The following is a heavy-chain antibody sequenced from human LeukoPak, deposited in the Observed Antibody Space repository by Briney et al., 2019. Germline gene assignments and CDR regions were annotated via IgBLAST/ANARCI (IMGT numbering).Heavy chain of an antibody. D-gene: IGHD5-12*01. V-gene: IGHV3-15*01. Sequence: GSLRLSCAASGFTFSNAWMSWVRQAPGKGLEWVGRIKSKTDGGTTDYAAPVKGRFTISRDDSKNTLYLQMNSLKTEDTAVYYCTTDGAYSGYDPAGYFDYWGQGTLVTVSS. J-gene: IGHJ4*02. CDR2: IKSKTDGGTT. CDR1: GFTFSNAW. CDR3: TTDGAYSGYDPAGYFDY.